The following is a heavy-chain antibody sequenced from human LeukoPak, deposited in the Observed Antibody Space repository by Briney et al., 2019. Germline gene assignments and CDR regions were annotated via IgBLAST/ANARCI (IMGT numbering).Heavy chain of an antibody. V-gene: IGHV3-30*04. CDR1: GFTFSTYA. J-gene: IGHJ4*02. CDR2: ISYDGSNK. Sequence: GRSLSLSCAASGFTFSTYAMHWVGQAPGTGLEWVAVISYDGSNKYYADSVKGRFTISRDNSKNTLYLQMNNLRAEDTAVYYCARAEGYYYDCSGYLTYWGQGTLVTVSS. CDR3: ARAEGYYYDCSGYLTY. D-gene: IGHD3-22*01.